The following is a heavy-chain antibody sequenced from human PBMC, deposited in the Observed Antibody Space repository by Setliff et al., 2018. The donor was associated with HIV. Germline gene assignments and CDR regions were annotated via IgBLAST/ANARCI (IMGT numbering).Heavy chain of an antibody. Sequence: SETLSLTCTVSGGSISSGVYYWSWIRQPPGKGLEWIGAVTHSGRTNYNPSLESRVTTSVDTSKKQFSLRLTSATAADTAVYYCARGVRDNSGWSSYYFGYWGQGTLVTVSS. CDR2: VTHSGRT. D-gene: IGHD6-19*01. CDR3: ARGVRDNSGWSSYYFGY. V-gene: IGHV4-39*07. CDR1: GGSISSGVYY. J-gene: IGHJ4*02.